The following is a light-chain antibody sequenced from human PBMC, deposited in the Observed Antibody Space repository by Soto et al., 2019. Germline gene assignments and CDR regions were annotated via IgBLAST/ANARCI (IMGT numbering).Light chain of an antibody. Sequence: VLTQSPLSVSVTVGQPASISCRSSRSLVFSDGNTYLHWFQQRPRQSPRRLIDNVSNRDSGVPDRFTGSGSGTDFTLEISRVEAEDVGMYYCMHSIDWPWTFGQGTKVEIK. V-gene: IGKV2-30*01. CDR1: RSLVFSDGNTY. CDR2: NVS. CDR3: MHSIDWPWT. J-gene: IGKJ1*01.